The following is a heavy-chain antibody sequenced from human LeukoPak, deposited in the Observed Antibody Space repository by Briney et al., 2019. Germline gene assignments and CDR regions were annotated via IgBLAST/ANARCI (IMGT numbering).Heavy chain of an antibody. J-gene: IGHJ4*02. CDR3: ARGGGWLDY. CDR1: GFTFSSYG. Sequence: GGSLRLSCAASGFTFSSYGMHWVRQAPGKGPEWVAVIWYDGSNKYYADSVKGRLTISRDNSKNTLYLQMNSLRAEDTAVYYCARGGGWLDYWGQGTLVTVSS. V-gene: IGHV3-33*01. CDR2: IWYDGSNK. D-gene: IGHD6-19*01.